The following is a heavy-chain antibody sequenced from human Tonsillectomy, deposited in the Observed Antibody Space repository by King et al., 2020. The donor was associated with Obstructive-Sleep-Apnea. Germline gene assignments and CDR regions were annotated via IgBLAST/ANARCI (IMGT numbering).Heavy chain of an antibody. CDR1: GFTFSNAW. CDR2: IKSKTDGGPT. Sequence: QLVQSGGGLVKPGGSLRLSCAASGFTFSNAWMSWVRQAPGKGLGWVGRIKSKTDGGPTDYAAPVKGRFTISRDDSKNTLNRQMNSLKTEDTAVYYCTTVYVIAVAIRWCDYWGQGTLVTVS. J-gene: IGHJ4*02. CDR3: TTVYVIAVAIRWCDY. V-gene: IGHV3-15*01. D-gene: IGHD6-13*01.